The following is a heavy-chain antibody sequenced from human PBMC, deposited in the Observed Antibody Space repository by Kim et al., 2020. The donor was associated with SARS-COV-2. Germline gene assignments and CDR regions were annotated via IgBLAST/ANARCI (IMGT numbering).Heavy chain of an antibody. V-gene: IGHV5-51*01. J-gene: IGHJ3*02. D-gene: IGHD3-22*01. CDR2: IYPGDSDT. CDR3: ARQAPYYYDSRDDAFDI. CDR1: GYSFTSYW. Sequence: GESLKISCKGSGYSFTSYWIGWVRQMPGKGLEWMGIIYPGDSDTRYSPSFQGQVTISADKSISTAYLQWSSLKASDTAMYYCARQAPYYYDSRDDAFDIWGQGTMVTVSS.